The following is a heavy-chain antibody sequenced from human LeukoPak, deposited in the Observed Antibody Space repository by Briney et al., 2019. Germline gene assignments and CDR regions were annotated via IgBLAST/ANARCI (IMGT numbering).Heavy chain of an antibody. V-gene: IGHV3-53*01. Sequence: GGSLRLSCSASGFTVISNYMSWVRQAPGKGLEWVPVIYSGGSTYYADSVKGRFTISRDNSKNTLYLQMNSLRAEDTAVYYCARSVRIAAAGTGPGGYWGQGTLVTVSS. CDR1: GFTVISNY. CDR2: IYSGGST. D-gene: IGHD6-13*01. CDR3: ARSVRIAAAGTGPGGY. J-gene: IGHJ4*02.